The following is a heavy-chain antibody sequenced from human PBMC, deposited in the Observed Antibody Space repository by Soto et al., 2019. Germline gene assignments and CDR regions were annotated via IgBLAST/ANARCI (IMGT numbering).Heavy chain of an antibody. Sequence: PGGSLRLSCAASGFTFSSNWMHWVRQAPGKGLEWVSRITSDGSSPIYADSVKGRFTISRDNAKSTLYLQMSSLRVEDTAVYYCARPTSLDGIPFDYWGQGTLVTVSS. CDR3: ARPTSLDGIPFDY. V-gene: IGHV3-74*01. CDR2: ITSDGSSP. CDR1: GFTFSSNW. J-gene: IGHJ4*02.